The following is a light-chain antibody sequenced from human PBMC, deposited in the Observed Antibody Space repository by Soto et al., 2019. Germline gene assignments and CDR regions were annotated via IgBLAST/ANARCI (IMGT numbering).Light chain of an antibody. J-gene: IGKJ4*01. CDR1: PSVLYSSNNKNY. CDR3: QQYYSTLALT. V-gene: IGKV4-1*01. CDR2: WAS. Sequence: IVITHSPDSLSVSLGDRSTINCKSSPSVLYSSNNKNYLAWYQQKPGQPPKLLIYWASTRESGVPDRFSGSGSGTDFTLTISSLQAEDVAVYYCQQYYSTLALTFGGGTKVDI.